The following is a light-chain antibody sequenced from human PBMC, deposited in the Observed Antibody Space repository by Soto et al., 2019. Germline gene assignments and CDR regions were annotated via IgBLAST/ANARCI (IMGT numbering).Light chain of an antibody. Sequence: EIVVKQSPGTLSLTPGERASLSCRASQSVSTNHLAWYQQKPGQAPRLLIYDASRRATGIPDRFSGSGSGTDFTLTISRLEPEDFAVYYCQHCGSSPITFGQGTRLEIK. CDR3: QHCGSSPIT. CDR1: QSVSTNH. J-gene: IGKJ5*01. CDR2: DAS. V-gene: IGKV3-20*01.